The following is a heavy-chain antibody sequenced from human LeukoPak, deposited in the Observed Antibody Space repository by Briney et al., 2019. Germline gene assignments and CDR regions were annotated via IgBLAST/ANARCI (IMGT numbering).Heavy chain of an antibody. D-gene: IGHD6-13*01. CDR2: IDSAGDP. V-gene: IGHV3-13*05. CDR1: GFTFSSYS. J-gene: IGHJ4*02. CDR3: ARAYSSTWYDSPLDY. Sequence: GGSLRLSCAASGFTFSSYSMNWVRQAPGKGLEWVSAIDSAGDPYYPGSVKGRFTISRENAKNSLYLQMNSLRAGDTAVYYCARAYSSTWYDSPLDYWGQGTLVTVSS.